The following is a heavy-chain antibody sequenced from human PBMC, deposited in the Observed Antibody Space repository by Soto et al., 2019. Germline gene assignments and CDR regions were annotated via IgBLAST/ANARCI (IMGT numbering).Heavy chain of an antibody. J-gene: IGHJ4*02. CDR2: IYHSGST. D-gene: IGHD3-10*01. V-gene: IGHV4-30-2*01. Sequence: SETLSLTCAVSGGSISSGGYSWSWIRQPPGKGLEWIGYIYHSGSTYYNPSLKSRVTISVDRSKNQFSLKLCSVTAADTAVYYCARENNVLPGGYFDYWGQGTLVTVSS. CDR1: GGSISSGGYS. CDR3: ARENNVLPGGYFDY.